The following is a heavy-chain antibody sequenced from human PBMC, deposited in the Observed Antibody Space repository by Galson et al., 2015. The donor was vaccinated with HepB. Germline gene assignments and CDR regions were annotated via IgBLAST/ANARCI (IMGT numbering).Heavy chain of an antibody. CDR1: GFTFNTYS. CDR2: ISFSSGII. D-gene: IGHD3-10*02. J-gene: IGHJ4*02. V-gene: IGHV3-48*02. CDR3: VRVRNNNYDNDVRY. Sequence: SLRLSCAASGFTFNTYSMNWVRQAPGKGLEWVSYISFSSGIIHYADSVKGRFTISRDDAKNSLYLQMNSLRDEDTAVYYCVRVRNNNYDNDVRYWGQGALVTVSS.